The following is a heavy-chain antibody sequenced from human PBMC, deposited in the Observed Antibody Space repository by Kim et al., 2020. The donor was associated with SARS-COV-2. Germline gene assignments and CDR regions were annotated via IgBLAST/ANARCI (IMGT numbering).Heavy chain of an antibody. CDR3: ARGTLVREIFCYDCCMDV. J-gene: IGHJ6*03. CDR2: INPNGGNT. D-gene: IGHD3-10*01. Sequence: ASVKVSCKASGYTFTRYYINWVRQATGQGLKWMGWINPNGGNTGYAQKFQGRVTMTSNTSISTDYMELSSLRSEDTAVYYCARGTLVREIFCYDCCMDVWGKGTTVTVSS. V-gene: IGHV1-8*01. CDR1: GYTFTRYY.